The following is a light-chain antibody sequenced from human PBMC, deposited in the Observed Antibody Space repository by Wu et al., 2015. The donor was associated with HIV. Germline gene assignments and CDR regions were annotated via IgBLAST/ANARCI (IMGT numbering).Light chain of an antibody. CDR2: GAS. Sequence: EIVLTQPPGTLSLSPGERATLSCRGSQSVSSSYLAWYQQKPGQAPRLLIYGASSRATGIPDRFSGSGSGTDFTLTISRLEPEDFAVYFCHHYGSSPHSFGQGTKLE. CDR1: QSVSSSY. CDR3: HHYGSSPHS. J-gene: IGKJ2*03. V-gene: IGKV3-20*01.